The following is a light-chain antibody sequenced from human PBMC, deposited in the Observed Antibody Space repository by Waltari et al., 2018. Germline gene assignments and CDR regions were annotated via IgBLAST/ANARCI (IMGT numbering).Light chain of an antibody. CDR2: WAS. Sequence: DIVMTQSPDSRAVSLGEGATTNGTSSQSVLYSSNNKNYLAWYQQKPGQPPKLLIYWASTRESGVPDRFSGSGSGTDFTLTISSLQAEDVAVYYCQQYYSTPWTFGQGTKVEIK. V-gene: IGKV4-1*01. CDR1: QSVLYSSNNKNY. J-gene: IGKJ1*01. CDR3: QQYYSTPWT.